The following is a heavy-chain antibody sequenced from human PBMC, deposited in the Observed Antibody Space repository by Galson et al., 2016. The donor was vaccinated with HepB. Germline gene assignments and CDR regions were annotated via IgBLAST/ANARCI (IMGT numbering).Heavy chain of an antibody. CDR1: GDSISSSSYY. CDR2: VYYTGST. J-gene: IGHJ4*02. Sequence: ETLSLTCTVSGDSISSSSYYWGWIRQPPGKGLEWIGSVYYTGSTYYNPSLKSRVPISLDTSKNQFSLKLRSATAADTAVYYCTSPAAFRGAYYRFDDWGQGTLVTVSS. D-gene: IGHD3-10*01. CDR3: TSPAAFRGAYYRFDD. V-gene: IGHV4-39*01.